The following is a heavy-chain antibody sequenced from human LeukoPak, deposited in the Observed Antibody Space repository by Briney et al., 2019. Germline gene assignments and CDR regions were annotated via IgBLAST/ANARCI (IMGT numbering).Heavy chain of an antibody. Sequence: GGSLRLSCAASGFTFSSYAMHWVRQAPGKGLEWVAVISYDGSNKYYADSVKGRFTISRDNSKNTLYLQMNSLRAEDTAVYYCARVRYCSGGSCYSYFDYWGQGTPVTVSS. CDR1: GFTFSSYA. CDR2: ISYDGSNK. CDR3: ARVRYCSGGSCYSYFDY. J-gene: IGHJ4*02. V-gene: IGHV3-30-3*01. D-gene: IGHD2-15*01.